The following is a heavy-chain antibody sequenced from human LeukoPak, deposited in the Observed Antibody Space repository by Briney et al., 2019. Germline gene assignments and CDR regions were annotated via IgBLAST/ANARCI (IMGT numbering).Heavy chain of an antibody. Sequence: GGSLRLSCAASGFTFSSYWMTWVRQAPGKGLERVANIKEDGSDRYYGDFVRGRFIISRDNAKNSLYLQMDSLRAEYTALYYCAREVPGAMNAFDIWGQGTMVTVSS. V-gene: IGHV3-7*01. CDR2: IKEDGSDR. CDR1: GFTFSSYW. CDR3: AREVPGAMNAFDI. J-gene: IGHJ3*02. D-gene: IGHD2-2*01.